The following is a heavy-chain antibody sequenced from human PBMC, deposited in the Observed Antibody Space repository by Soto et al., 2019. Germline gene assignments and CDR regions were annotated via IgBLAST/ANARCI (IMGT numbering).Heavy chain of an antibody. J-gene: IGHJ4*02. CDR3: GTEGYKRFDY. Sequence: QVQLVQSGAEVKKPGSSVKVSCQASGGTFRSYALSWVRQAPGPGLEWMGGLIPIFGTANYAQKFQGRVTISAGKSTSTAYMELSSLRSEDTAVYYCGTEGYKRFDYWGQGTLVTVSS. V-gene: IGHV1-69*06. CDR2: LIPIFGTA. CDR1: GGTFRSYA. D-gene: IGHD5-12*01.